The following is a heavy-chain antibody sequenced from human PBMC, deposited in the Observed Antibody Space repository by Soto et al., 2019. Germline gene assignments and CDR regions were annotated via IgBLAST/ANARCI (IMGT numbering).Heavy chain of an antibody. V-gene: IGHV4-39*01. J-gene: IGHJ4*02. CDR3: ARRFYDGNEGFNY. Sequence: SETLSLTCTVSGGSIRSSSFYWGWIRQPPGRGLEWIGGFYYSGSTYHNPSLKSRVTISVDTSKNQFSLNLSSVTAADTAVYYCARRFYDGNEGFNYWGQGTLVTVSS. CDR1: GGSIRSSSFY. D-gene: IGHD5-12*01. CDR2: FYYSGST.